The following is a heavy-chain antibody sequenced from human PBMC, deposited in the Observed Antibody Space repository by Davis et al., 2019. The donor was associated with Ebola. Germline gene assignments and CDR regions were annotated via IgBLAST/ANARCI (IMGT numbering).Heavy chain of an antibody. CDR3: VRDKKGGRGVVNWFDP. J-gene: IGHJ5*02. CDR1: GFTFSSYS. D-gene: IGHD3-3*01. CDR2: ISGSSRYI. Sequence: GGSLRLSCAASGFTFSSYSMIWVRQAPGKGLEWVSSISGSSRYIYYGDSVKGRFSISRDNAKNSLYLQMDSLRAEDTAVYYCVRDKKGGRGVVNWFDPWGQGVLVTVSS. V-gene: IGHV3-21*01.